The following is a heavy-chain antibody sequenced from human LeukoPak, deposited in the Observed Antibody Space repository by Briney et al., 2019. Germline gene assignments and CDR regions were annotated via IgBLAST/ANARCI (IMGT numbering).Heavy chain of an antibody. V-gene: IGHV3-30*18. CDR3: VKEQSSGWYRVADS. J-gene: IGHJ4*02. CDR2: FSYDGSEI. D-gene: IGHD6-19*01. CDR1: GITISSEG. Sequence: GGSLRLSCAASGITISSEGMHWVRQGPGKGLEWLAVFSYDGSEIYYSDSAKGRFTISKEYSKNTLHLQMNSLRVEDTAVYYCVKEQSSGWYRVADSWGQGTLVTVSS.